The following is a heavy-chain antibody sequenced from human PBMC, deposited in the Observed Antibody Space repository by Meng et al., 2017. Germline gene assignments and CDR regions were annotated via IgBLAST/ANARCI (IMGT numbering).Heavy chain of an antibody. D-gene: IGHD6-13*01. V-gene: IGHV1-18*01. J-gene: IGHJ3*02. CDR2: NSAYNGNT. Sequence: VQLGQSVAGVKKPGALVKVSCKAAGYTVNSYGISCVRQATGQGLEWMVWNSAYNGNTNYAQKLQGRVTMTTDTSTSTAYMELRSLRSDDTAVYYCARNRKLGAFDIWGQGTMVTVSS. CDR3: ARNRKLGAFDI. CDR1: GYTVNSYG.